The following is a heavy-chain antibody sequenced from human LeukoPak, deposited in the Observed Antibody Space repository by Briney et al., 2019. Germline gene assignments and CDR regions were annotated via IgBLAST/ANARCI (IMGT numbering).Heavy chain of an antibody. D-gene: IGHD3-22*01. J-gene: IGHJ4*02. Sequence: GESLKISCKGSGYSFTSYWIGWVRQTPGKGLEWMGIIYPGDSDTRYSPSFQGQVTISADKSISTAYLQWSSLKASDTAMYYCARHGPDYYDSSGCYWAHYFDYWGQGTLVTVSS. CDR3: ARHGPDYYDSSGCYWAHYFDY. V-gene: IGHV5-51*01. CDR2: IYPGDSDT. CDR1: GYSFTSYW.